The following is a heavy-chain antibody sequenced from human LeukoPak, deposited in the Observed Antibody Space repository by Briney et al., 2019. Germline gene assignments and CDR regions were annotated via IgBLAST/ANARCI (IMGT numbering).Heavy chain of an antibody. CDR2: MNQDGSAK. CDR1: GFTFSNYW. J-gene: IGHJ5*02. V-gene: IGHV3-7*01. Sequence: GESLRLSCAASGFTFSNYWMTWVRQAPGKGREWLANMNQDGSAKYFGDSVKGRFAISRDNGKNSLYLQMNNRRAEDTAVYYCARDNNRKDDSWGQGTLVTVSS. D-gene: IGHD1-14*01. CDR3: ARDNNRKDDS.